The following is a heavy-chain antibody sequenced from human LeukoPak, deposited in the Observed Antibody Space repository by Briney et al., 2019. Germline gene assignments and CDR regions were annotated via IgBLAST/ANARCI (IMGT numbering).Heavy chain of an antibody. CDR1: GFTFSSYW. J-gene: IGHJ4*02. D-gene: IGHD3-10*02. V-gene: IGHV3-7*01. Sequence: SGGSLRLSCAASGFTFSSYWMSWVRQAPGKGLEWVANIRHDGSEKRYVDSVKGRFTISRDNAKNSLYLQMSSLRAEDTAVYYCARGVRGVIIDYWGQGTLVTVSS. CDR3: ARGVRGVIIDY. CDR2: IRHDGSEK.